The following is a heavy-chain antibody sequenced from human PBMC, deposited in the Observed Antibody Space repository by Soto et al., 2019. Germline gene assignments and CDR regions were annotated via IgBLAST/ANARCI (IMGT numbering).Heavy chain of an antibody. J-gene: IGHJ6*02. Sequence: QVQLQQWGTGLLKPSETLSLTCAVSGGSFSDYHWTWIRQSPGQGLEWIGEIGQSGITKYNPSLTSRVSLAVDTSKSQFSLSLNSVTAADSAVSDWARGHRVETSGGGRCYFYSYGMDAWGQGTTVIVSS. V-gene: IGHV4-34*01. CDR2: IGQSGIT. D-gene: IGHD2-21*02. CDR3: ARGHRVETSGGGRCYFYSYGMDA. CDR1: GGSFSDYH.